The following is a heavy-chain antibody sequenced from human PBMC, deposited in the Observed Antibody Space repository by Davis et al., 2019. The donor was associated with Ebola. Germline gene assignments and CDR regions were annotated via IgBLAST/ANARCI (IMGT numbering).Heavy chain of an antibody. CDR2: IKQDGSEK. D-gene: IGHD2-15*01. J-gene: IGHJ4*02. CDR3: ARDSAEDIVVVVAAPDY. CDR1: GFTFSSYW. Sequence: GGSLRLSCAASGFTFSSYWMSWVRQAPGNGLDWVANIKQDGSEKYYVDSVKGRFTISRDNAKNSLYLQMNSLRAEDTAVYYCARDSAEDIVVVVAAPDYWGQGTLVTVSS. V-gene: IGHV3-7*03.